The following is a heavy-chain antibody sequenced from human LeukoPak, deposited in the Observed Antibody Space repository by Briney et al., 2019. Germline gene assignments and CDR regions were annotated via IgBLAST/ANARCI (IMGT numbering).Heavy chain of an antibody. J-gene: IGHJ4*02. D-gene: IGHD5-12*01. V-gene: IGHV1-69*13. CDR2: IIPIFGTA. Sequence: SVKVSCKASGGTFSSYAISWVRQAPGQGLEWMEGIIPIFGTANYAQKFQGRVTITADESTSTAYMELSSLRSEDTAVYYCARDSGYSGYGLRCDYWGQGTLVTVSS. CDR3: ARDSGYSGYGLRCDY. CDR1: GGTFSSYA.